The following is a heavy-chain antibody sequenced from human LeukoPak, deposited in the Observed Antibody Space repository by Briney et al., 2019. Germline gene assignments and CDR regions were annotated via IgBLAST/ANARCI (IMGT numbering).Heavy chain of an antibody. Sequence: GASVKVSCKASGYTFTGYYMHWVRQAPGQGLEWMGWINPNSGGTNYAQKFQGRVTMTRDTSISTAYMELSRLRSDDTAVYYCARDRGNMAVAGTLDAFDIWGQGTMVTVSS. CDR1: GYTFTGYY. J-gene: IGHJ3*02. CDR2: INPNSGGT. CDR3: ARDRGNMAVAGTLDAFDI. D-gene: IGHD6-19*01. V-gene: IGHV1-2*02.